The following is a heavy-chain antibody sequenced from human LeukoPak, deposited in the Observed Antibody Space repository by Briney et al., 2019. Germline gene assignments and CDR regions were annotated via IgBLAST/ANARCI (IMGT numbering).Heavy chain of an antibody. CDR3: ARDFQEAGMDV. J-gene: IGHJ6*02. V-gene: IGHV1-69*04. CDR1: GGTFSSYA. D-gene: IGHD2/OR15-2a*01. CDR2: IIPILGIA. Sequence: SVKVSCKASGGTFSSYAISWLRQAPGQGLEWMGRIIPILGIANYAQKFQGRVTITADKSTSTAYMELSSLRSEDTAVYYCARDFQEAGMDVWGQETTVTVSS.